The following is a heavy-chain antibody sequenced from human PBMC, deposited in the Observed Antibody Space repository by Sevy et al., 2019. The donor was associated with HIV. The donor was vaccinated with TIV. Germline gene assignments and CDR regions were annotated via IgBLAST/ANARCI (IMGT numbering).Heavy chain of an antibody. CDR1: GFPFYTFA. D-gene: IGHD2-21*01. Sequence: GGSPRLSCTAFGFPFYTFALNWVRQAPGKGLEWVSTIGRGPENIHYADSVKGRFTISTDNSMNTLYLQLNNLRAEDTAMYYCGSWVKPHLDSWGQGTPVTVSS. CDR3: GSWVKPHLDS. V-gene: IGHV3-23*01. J-gene: IGHJ4*02. CDR2: IGRGPENI.